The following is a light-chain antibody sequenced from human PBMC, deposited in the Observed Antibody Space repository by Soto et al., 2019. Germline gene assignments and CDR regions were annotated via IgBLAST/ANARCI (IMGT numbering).Light chain of an antibody. Sequence: NQLTQSPSTLSSSVGGRVTITCRASQSINGWLAWYQQKPGQAPNLLIYKASTLESGVPSRFSGSGSGTEFTLTISSLQPDDFATYYCQQYNSYSPWTFGQGTKVAIK. CDR1: QSINGW. J-gene: IGKJ1*01. V-gene: IGKV1-5*03. CDR3: QQYNSYSPWT. CDR2: KAS.